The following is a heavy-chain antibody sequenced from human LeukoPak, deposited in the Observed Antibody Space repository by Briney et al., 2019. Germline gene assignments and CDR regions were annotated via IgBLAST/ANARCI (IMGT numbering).Heavy chain of an antibody. CDR3: AKEELLLSDSSGYGY. J-gene: IGHJ4*02. D-gene: IGHD3-22*01. CDR2: ISGSGGST. Sequence: GGSLRLSCAASGFTFSSYAMSWVRQAPGKGLEWVSAISGSGGSTYYADSVRGRFTISRDNSKNTLYLQMNSLRAEDTAVYYCAKEELLLSDSSGYGYWGQGTLVTVSS. V-gene: IGHV3-23*01. CDR1: GFTFSSYA.